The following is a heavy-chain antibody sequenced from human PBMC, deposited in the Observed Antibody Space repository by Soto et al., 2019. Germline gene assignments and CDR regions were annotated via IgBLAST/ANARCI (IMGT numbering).Heavy chain of an antibody. D-gene: IGHD6-6*01. CDR3: SRDPKSSGGQHCAFIYFDS. J-gene: IGHJ4*02. CDR2: ISYDGTNK. V-gene: IGHV3-30-3*01. CDR1: GFSFSISP. Sequence: QVQLVESGGGVVQPGRSLRLSCAASGFSFSISPMHWVRQAPGKGPEWVALISYDGTNKFYADSVKGRFTISRDNSKSTLYLRVDSLRPEDAAVYYCSRDPKSSGGQHCAFIYFDSWGQGTLVTVSS.